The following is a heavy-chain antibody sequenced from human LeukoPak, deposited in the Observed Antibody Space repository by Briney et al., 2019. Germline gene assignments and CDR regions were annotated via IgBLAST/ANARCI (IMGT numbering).Heavy chain of an antibody. V-gene: IGHV3-7*03. CDR3: AKGSYSSFIEGQYFQH. CDR1: GFTFSSYW. J-gene: IGHJ1*01. CDR2: IKQDGSEK. D-gene: IGHD6-19*01. Sequence: PGGSLRLSCAASGFTFSSYWMSWVRQAPGKGLEWVANIKQDGSEKYYVDSVKGRFTISRDNAKNSLYLQMNSLRAEDTAVYYCAKGSYSSFIEGQYFQHWGQGTLITVSS.